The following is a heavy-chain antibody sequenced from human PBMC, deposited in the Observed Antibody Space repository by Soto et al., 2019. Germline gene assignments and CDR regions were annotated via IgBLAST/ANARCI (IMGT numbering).Heavy chain of an antibody. D-gene: IGHD1-1*01. V-gene: IGHV4-34*01. CDR3: ARVERGTATTVVDAFDI. Sequence: SEALSLTCAVHGGFVIRGSYYWSLIRQPPGKGLEWIGEMSHSGGTHFNPSLKSRVTISVDTSKNQFSLKMSSVTAADTALYYCARVERGTATTVVDAFDIWGPGTMVTVSS. CDR2: MSHSGGT. CDR1: GGFVIRGSYY. J-gene: IGHJ3*02.